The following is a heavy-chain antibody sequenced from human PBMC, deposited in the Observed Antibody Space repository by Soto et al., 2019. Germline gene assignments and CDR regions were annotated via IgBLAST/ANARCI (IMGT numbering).Heavy chain of an antibody. Sequence: QVQLIESGGGVVQPGRSLRLSCAASGFIFNSYDMHWVRQAPGKGLEWVAFLSHDGSKRFYADSLKGRITTSRDNFNNTRYLEAHSLRPEDTAVYYCAKDVIGYCGGSTCNIFQSWGQGTLVTVSS. CDR3: AKDVIGYCGGSTCNIFQS. J-gene: IGHJ4*02. V-gene: IGHV3-30*18. CDR1: GFIFNSYD. D-gene: IGHD2-2*01. CDR2: LSHDGSKR.